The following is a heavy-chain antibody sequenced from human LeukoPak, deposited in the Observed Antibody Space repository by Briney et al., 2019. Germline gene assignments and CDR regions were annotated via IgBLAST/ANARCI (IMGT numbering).Heavy chain of an antibody. D-gene: IGHD6-13*01. CDR1: GFTFSSYA. V-gene: IGHV3-23*01. J-gene: IGHJ4*02. CDR2: ISGSGGRT. Sequence: GGSLRLSCAASGFTFSSYAMSWVRLAPGKGLEWVSAISGSGGRTYYADSVKGRFTISRDNSMNTLYLQMNNLRAEDTAVYYCAKDRGSSWSIYYFDYWGQGTLVTVSS. CDR3: AKDRGSSWSIYYFDY.